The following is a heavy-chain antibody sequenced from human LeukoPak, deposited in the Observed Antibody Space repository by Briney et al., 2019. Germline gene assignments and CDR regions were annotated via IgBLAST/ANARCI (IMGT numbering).Heavy chain of an antibody. Sequence: SETLSLTCTVSGGSISSYYWSWIRQPPGKVLEWIGYIYYSGSTNYNPSLKSRVTISVDTSKNQFSLKLSSVTAADTAVYYCAKHYMGSYNNRGLDYWGQGTLVTVSS. D-gene: IGHD3-10*01. CDR3: AKHYMGSYNNRGLDY. J-gene: IGHJ4*02. V-gene: IGHV4-59*08. CDR2: IYYSGST. CDR1: GGSISSYY.